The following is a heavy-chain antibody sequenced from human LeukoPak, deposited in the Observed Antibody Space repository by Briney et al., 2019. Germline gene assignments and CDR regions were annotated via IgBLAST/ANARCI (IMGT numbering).Heavy chain of an antibody. CDR3: ALYYYGSGSYFPHYFDY. D-gene: IGHD3-10*01. Sequence: HPGGSLRLSCAASGFTFSSFGIHWVRQAPGKGLEWVAVISDDGRTKYYAASVEGRFTISRDNSRNTLYLQMNSLRAEDTAVYYCALYYYGSGSYFPHYFDYWGQGTLVTVSS. J-gene: IGHJ4*02. V-gene: IGHV3-30*03. CDR2: ISDDGRTK. CDR1: GFTFSSFG.